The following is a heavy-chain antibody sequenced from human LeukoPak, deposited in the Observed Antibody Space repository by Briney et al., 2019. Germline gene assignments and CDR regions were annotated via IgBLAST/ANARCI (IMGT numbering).Heavy chain of an antibody. J-gene: IGHJ5*02. CDR2: IYTSGST. D-gene: IGHD2-2*01. V-gene: IGHV4-4*07. Sequence: PSETLSLTCTVSGGSIGSYYWSWIRQPAGKGLEWIGRIYTSGSTNYNPSLKSRVTMSVDTSKNQFSLKLSSVTAADTAVYYCASGRYCSSTSCYGFDPWGQGTLVTVSS. CDR1: GGSIGSYY. CDR3: ASGRYCSSTSCYGFDP.